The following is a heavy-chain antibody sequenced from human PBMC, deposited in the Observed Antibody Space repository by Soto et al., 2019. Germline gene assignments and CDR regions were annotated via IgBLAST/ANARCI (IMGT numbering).Heavy chain of an antibody. Sequence: QVQLVQSGAEVKKPGSSVKVSCKASGGTFSSYAISWVRQAPGQGLEWMVGIIPIFGTANYAQKFQGRVTITADESTSTAYMELSSLRSEDTAVYYCARDGNYDYVWGSYQFDYWGQGTLVTVSS. CDR2: IIPIFGTA. V-gene: IGHV1-69*01. J-gene: IGHJ4*02. CDR1: GGTFSSYA. D-gene: IGHD3-16*02. CDR3: ARDGNYDYVWGSYQFDY.